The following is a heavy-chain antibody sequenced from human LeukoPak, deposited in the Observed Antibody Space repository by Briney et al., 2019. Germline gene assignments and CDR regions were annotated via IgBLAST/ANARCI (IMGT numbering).Heavy chain of an antibody. V-gene: IGHV1-69*02. Sequence: ASVKVSCKASGGTFSSYTISWVRQAPGQGLEWMGRIIPILGIANYAQKFQGRVTITADKSTSTAYMELSSLRSEDTAVYYCAGGPSGVVITFDYWGQGTLVTVSS. J-gene: IGHJ4*02. CDR3: AGGPSGVVITFDY. CDR2: IIPILGIA. CDR1: GGTFSSYT. D-gene: IGHD3-3*01.